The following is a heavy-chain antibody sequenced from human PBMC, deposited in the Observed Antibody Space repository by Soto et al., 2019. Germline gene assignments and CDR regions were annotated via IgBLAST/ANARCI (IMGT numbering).Heavy chain of an antibody. CDR3: ARASGYDWYYYYYMDV. Sequence: PGGSLRLSGAASGFTFSSYWMSWVRQAPGKGLEWVANIKQDGSEKYYVDSVKGRFTISRDNAKNSLYLQMNSLRAEDTAVYYCARASGYDWYYYYYMDVWGKGTTVTVSS. CDR2: IKQDGSEK. CDR1: GFTFSSYW. D-gene: IGHD5-12*01. J-gene: IGHJ6*03. V-gene: IGHV3-7*01.